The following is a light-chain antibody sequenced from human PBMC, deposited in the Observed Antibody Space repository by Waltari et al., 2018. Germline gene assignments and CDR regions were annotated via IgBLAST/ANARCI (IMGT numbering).Light chain of an antibody. CDR2: DVS. CDR1: STDLGYYNY. Sequence: QSPLTHPASLSGSPGQSITISCSGSSTDLGYYNYVSWYQQHPDRAPKLIIYDVSYRPSGVSDRFSGSKSGNKASLTISGLQAEDEADYYCSAYSTTSTWVFGGGTKVTVL. J-gene: IGLJ3*02. V-gene: IGLV2-14*03. CDR3: SAYSTTSTWV.